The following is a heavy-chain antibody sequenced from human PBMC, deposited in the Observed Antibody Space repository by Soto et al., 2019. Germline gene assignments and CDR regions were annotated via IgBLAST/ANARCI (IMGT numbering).Heavy chain of an antibody. CDR1: GFTFSSYA. V-gene: IGHV3-23*01. CDR3: AKYPVPVVVVTYGMDV. Sequence: LRLSCAASGFTFSSYAMSWVRQAPAKGLEWVSAISDSGDKTYYADSVKGRFTISRDNSKSTLFLQMNSLRAEDTAVYYCAKYPVPVVVVTYGMDVWGQGTTVTVSS. J-gene: IGHJ6*02. D-gene: IGHD2-15*01. CDR2: ISDSGDKT.